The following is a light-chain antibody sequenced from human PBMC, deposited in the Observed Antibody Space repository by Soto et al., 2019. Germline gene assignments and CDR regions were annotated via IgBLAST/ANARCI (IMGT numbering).Light chain of an antibody. CDR1: QSVSSSY. CDR3: QQYGSSPLT. CDR2: GAS. Sequence: IVLTQSPCTLSLSPGERATLSCRASQSVSSSYLAWYQQKPGQAPRLLIYGASSRATGIPDRFSGSGSGTDFPLTISRLEPEDFAVYYCQQYGSSPLTFGGGTKV. J-gene: IGKJ4*01. V-gene: IGKV3-20*01.